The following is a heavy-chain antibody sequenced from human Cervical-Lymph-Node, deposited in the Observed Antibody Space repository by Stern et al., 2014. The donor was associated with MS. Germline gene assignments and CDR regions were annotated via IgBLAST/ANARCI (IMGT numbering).Heavy chain of an antibody. Sequence: VQLAESGPGLVKPSQTLSLTCAVSGASISSGEYYWSWIRQSPEKGRQGIGYIHYSGTTYYNPSLKIRVAMSVDASKNQFSLKVRSVTAADTARDADAYSLVFGYWGRGTLVTVSS. CDR2: IHYSGTT. CDR3: AYSLVFGY. J-gene: IGHJ4*02. CDR1: GASISSGEYY. V-gene: IGHV4-30-4*03. D-gene: IGHD5-24*01.